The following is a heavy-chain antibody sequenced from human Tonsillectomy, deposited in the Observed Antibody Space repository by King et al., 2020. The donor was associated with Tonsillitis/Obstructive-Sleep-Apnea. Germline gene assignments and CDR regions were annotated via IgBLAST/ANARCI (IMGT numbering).Heavy chain of an antibody. J-gene: IGHJ4*02. V-gene: IGHV5-51*01. CDR3: ARNHDSSGYYDSHFDY. CDR2: IYPGDSDT. Sequence: QLVQSGAEVKKPGESLKISCKGSGYSFTSYWIGWVRQMPGKGLEWMGIIYPGDSDTRYSPSFQGQVTISADKSISTAYLQWSSLKASDTAMYYCARNHDSSGYYDSHFDYWGQGTLVTVSS. D-gene: IGHD3-22*01. CDR1: GYSFTSYW.